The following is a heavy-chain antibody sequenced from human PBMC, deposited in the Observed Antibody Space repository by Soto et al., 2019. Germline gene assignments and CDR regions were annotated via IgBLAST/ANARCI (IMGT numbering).Heavy chain of an antibody. CDR1: GFTFSSHG. D-gene: IGHD3-10*01. CDR3: AKSGNITDYYFFYYGLDV. J-gene: IGHJ6*02. V-gene: IGHV3-30*18. CDR2: ISYDGNLK. Sequence: LRLSCAASGFTFSSHGMHWVRQAPGKGLEWVAMISYDGNLKYYADSVKGRFTISRDNSKNTLYLQMNSLRPEDRAVYYCAKSGNITDYYFFYYGLDVWGQGTMVTVSS.